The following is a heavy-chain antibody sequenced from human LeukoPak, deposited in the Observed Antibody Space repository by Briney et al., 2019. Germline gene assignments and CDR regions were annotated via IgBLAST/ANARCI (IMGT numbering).Heavy chain of an antibody. V-gene: IGHV4-39*01. Sequence: SETLSLTCTVSGGSISSSSYYWGGIRQPPGKGLEWIGSIYYSGSTYYNPSLKSRVTISVDTSKNQFSLKLSSVTAADTAVYYCARLCGYYYDSSGYVDYWGQGTLVTVSS. CDR3: ARLCGYYYDSSGYVDY. CDR2: IYYSGST. CDR1: GGSISSSSYY. D-gene: IGHD3-22*01. J-gene: IGHJ4*02.